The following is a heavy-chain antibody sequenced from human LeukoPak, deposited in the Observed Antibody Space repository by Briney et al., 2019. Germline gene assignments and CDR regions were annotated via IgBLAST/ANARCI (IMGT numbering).Heavy chain of an antibody. CDR3: AKVRGYSGYGYFDY. CDR1: GFTFSSYA. Sequence: GGSLRLSCAASGFTFSSYAMSWVRQAPGKGLEWVSVISGSGDSTYYADPVKGRFTISRDNSKNTLYLQMKSLRVEDTAVYYCAKVRGYSGYGYFDYWGQGTLVTVSS. D-gene: IGHD5-12*01. J-gene: IGHJ4*02. CDR2: ISGSGDST. V-gene: IGHV3-23*01.